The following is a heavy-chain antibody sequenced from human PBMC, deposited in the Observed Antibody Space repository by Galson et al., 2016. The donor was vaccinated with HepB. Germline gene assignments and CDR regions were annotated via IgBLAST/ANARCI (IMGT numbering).Heavy chain of an antibody. CDR3: ARAWGYSSSTWAPYNWFDP. CDR1: GGSISSGSYY. V-gene: IGHV4-61*02. Sequence: TLSLTCTVSGGSISSGSYYWSWIRQPAGKGLEWIGRTYTSGSTNYNPSLKSRVTISVDTSKNLFSLKLSSVTAADTAVYYCARAWGYSSSTWAPYNWFDPWGQGTLVTVSS. CDR2: TYTSGST. J-gene: IGHJ5*02. D-gene: IGHD6-6*01.